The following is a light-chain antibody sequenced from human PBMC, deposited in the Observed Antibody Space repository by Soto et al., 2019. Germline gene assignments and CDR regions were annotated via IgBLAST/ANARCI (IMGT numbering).Light chain of an antibody. J-gene: IGLJ3*02. V-gene: IGLV2-18*02. CDR1: SSDIGYHNR. Sequence: QSALTQPPSVSGSPGQSVTISCTGTSSDIGYHNRVSWYQQPPGTAPKLMIYEVSTRYSGVTDRFSGSKSGNTASLTISGLQAEDEADYYCSSFASSATLVFGGGTKLTVL. CDR3: SSFASSATLV. CDR2: EVS.